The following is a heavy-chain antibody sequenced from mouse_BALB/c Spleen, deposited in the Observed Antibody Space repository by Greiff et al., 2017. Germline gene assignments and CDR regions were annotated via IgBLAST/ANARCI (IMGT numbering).Heavy chain of an antibody. Sequence: QVQLQQSGPELVKPGASVKISCKASGYSFTSYYIHWVKQRPGQGLEWIGWIFPGSGNTKYNEKFKGKATLTADTSSSTAYMQLSSLTSEDSAVYFCARSNWGGALDYWGQGTTLTVSS. J-gene: IGHJ2*01. CDR2: IFPGSGNT. CDR3: ARSNWGGALDY. D-gene: IGHD4-1*01. CDR1: GYSFTSYY. V-gene: IGHV1-66*01.